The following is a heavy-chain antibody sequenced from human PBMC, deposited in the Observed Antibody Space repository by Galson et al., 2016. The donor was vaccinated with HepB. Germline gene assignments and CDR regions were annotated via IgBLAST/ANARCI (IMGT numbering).Heavy chain of an antibody. V-gene: IGHV3-7*05. D-gene: IGHD3-22*01. J-gene: IGHJ3*02. CDR1: GFTFSKYW. CDR2: IDQDGSEK. CDR3: ARDNSRRENSGYHAFDI. Sequence: SLRLSCAASGFTFSKYWMSWVRQAPGKGLEWGASIDQDGSEKYYVDSMKGRVTISRDNAKNALYLQMNSLGAEDTAVYYCARDNSRRENSGYHAFDIWGQGTMVTVSS.